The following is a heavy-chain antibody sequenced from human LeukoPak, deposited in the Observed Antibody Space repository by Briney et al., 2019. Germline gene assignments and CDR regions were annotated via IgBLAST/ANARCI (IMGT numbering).Heavy chain of an antibody. CDR3: AREYLMVRGVIAY. CDR2: ISSSGSTI. V-gene: IGHV3-11*04. CDR1: GFTFSDYY. Sequence: PGGSLRLSCAASGFTFSDYYMSWIRQAPGKGLEWVSYISSSGSTIYYADSVKGRFTISRDNSKNTLYLQMNSLRAEDTAVYYCAREYLMVRGVIAYWGQGTLVTVSS. J-gene: IGHJ4*02. D-gene: IGHD3-10*01.